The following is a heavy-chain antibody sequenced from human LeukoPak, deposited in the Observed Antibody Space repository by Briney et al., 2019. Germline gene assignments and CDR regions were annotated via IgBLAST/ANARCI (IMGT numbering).Heavy chain of an antibody. D-gene: IGHD3-3*01. CDR3: ARLQFWSGYYSYFDY. J-gene: IGHJ4*02. CDR1: GYTFTGYY. CDR2: INPNSGGT. Sequence: ASVKVSCKASGYTFTGYYMHWVRQAPGQGLEWMGWINPNSGGTNYAQKFQGRVTMTRDTSISTAYMELSRLRSDDTAVYYCARLQFWSGYYSYFDYWGQGTLVTVSS. V-gene: IGHV1-2*02.